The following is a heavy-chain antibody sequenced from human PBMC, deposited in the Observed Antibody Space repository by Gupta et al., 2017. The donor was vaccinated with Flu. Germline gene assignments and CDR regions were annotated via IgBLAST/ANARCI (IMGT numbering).Heavy chain of an antibody. D-gene: IGHD4-4*01. Sequence: QVQLQVSGPGLAKPSHTLIVTCTVTGDSISIYYWSWIRQSPAKGLEWIGFIKYKGNTKYNPSPASRVTLLVDTSKKQSPLRLTSVTAGDTSIDYYARGGLHYNRVAWGQGTKGTVSS. CDR3: ARGGLHYNRVA. V-gene: IGHV4-59*07. CDR1: GDSISIYY. J-gene: IGHJ6*02. CDR2: IKYKGNT.